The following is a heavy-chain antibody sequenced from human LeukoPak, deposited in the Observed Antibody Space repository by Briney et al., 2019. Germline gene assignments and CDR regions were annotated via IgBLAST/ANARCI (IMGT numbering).Heavy chain of an antibody. CDR2: IYTSGST. Sequence: SETLSLTCTVSGGSISSYYWSWIRQPAGKGLEWIGRIYTSGSTNYNPSLKSRVTMSVDTSKNQFSLKLSSVTAADTAVYYCARATTPGIAAAGDPWDYWGQGTLVTVSS. D-gene: IGHD6-13*01. CDR1: GGSISSYY. J-gene: IGHJ4*02. CDR3: ARATTPGIAAAGDPWDY. V-gene: IGHV4-4*07.